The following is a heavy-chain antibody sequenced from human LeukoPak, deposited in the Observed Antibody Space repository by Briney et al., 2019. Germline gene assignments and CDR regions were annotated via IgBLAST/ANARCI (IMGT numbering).Heavy chain of an antibody. CDR2: INDGGYT. V-gene: IGHV4-34*01. D-gene: IGHD3-10*01. Sequence: PSETLSLTYGVYDESFSGPYWSWIRQPPGKGLEWIGEINDGGYTNYNPSLESRVTLSVDRSKKHFSLKLSSVTAADTAVYYCASAFGNVRGLTWGQGTLVTVSS. CDR3: ASAFGNVRGLT. J-gene: IGHJ5*02. CDR1: DESFSGPY.